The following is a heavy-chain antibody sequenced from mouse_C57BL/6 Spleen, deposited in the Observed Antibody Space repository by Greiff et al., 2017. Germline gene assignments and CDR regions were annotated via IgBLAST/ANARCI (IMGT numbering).Heavy chain of an antibody. CDR3: ARKHGGSMDY. V-gene: IGHV1-42*01. J-gene: IGHJ4*01. CDR1: GYSFTGYY. CDR2: INPSTGGT. Sequence: EVKLVESGPELVKPGASVKISCKASGYSFTGYYMNWVKQSPEKSLEWIGEINPSTGGTTYNQKFKAKATLTVDKSSSTAYMQLKSLTSEDSAVYYCARKHGGSMDYWGQGTSVTVSS.